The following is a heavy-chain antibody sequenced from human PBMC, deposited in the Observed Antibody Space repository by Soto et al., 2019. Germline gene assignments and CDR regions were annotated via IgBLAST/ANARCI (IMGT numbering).Heavy chain of an antibody. V-gene: IGHV3-48*02. Sequence: GGSLRLSCAASGFTFSSYSMNWVRQAPGKGLEWVSYISSSSSTIYYADSVKGRFTISRDNAKNSLYLQMNSLRDEDTAVYYCAREGVWELLIWNWFDPWGQGTLVTVSS. CDR3: AREGVWELLIWNWFDP. D-gene: IGHD1-26*01. J-gene: IGHJ5*02. CDR2: ISSSSSTI. CDR1: GFTFSSYS.